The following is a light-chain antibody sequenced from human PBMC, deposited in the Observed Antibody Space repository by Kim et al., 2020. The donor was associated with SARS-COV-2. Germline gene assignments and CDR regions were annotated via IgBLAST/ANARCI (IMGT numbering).Light chain of an antibody. CDR3: QSYDSSNWV. CDR1: SGSIASNY. J-gene: IGLJ3*02. CDR2: EDN. V-gene: IGLV6-57*04. Sequence: NFMLTQPHSVSESPVKTVTISCTRRSGSIASNYVQWYQQRPGSAPTTVIYEDNQRPSGVPDRFSGSIDSSSNSASLTISGLKTEDEADYYCQSYDSSNWVFGGGTQLTVL.